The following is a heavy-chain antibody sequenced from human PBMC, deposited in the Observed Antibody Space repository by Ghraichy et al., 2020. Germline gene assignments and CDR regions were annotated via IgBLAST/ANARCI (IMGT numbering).Heavy chain of an antibody. D-gene: IGHD3-22*01. CDR3: AKVYYYDSSGYSNWYFDL. CDR2: ISWNSGSI. J-gene: IGHJ2*01. Sequence: GGSLRLSCAASGFTFDDYAMHWVRQAPGKGLEWVSGISWNSGSIGYADSVKGRFTISRDNAKNSLYLQMNSLRAEDTALYYCAKVYYYDSSGYSNWYFDLWGRGTLVTVSS. V-gene: IGHV3-9*01. CDR1: GFTFDDYA.